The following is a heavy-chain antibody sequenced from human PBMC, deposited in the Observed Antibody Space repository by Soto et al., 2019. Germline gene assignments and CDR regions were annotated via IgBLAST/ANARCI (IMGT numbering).Heavy chain of an antibody. D-gene: IGHD4-17*01. CDR1: GFTFSTYG. J-gene: IGHJ6*02. V-gene: IGHV3-30*18. CDR3: AKDLQSYGDYDYYCYGMDV. Sequence: QVQLVESGGGGVQPGRSLTISCAASGFTFSTYGMHWVRQTPGQGLGWVAVFSYDGTNKFYSDSVKGRFTISRDNFKNTLTLQMNSLRADDTAVYSCAKDLQSYGDYDYYCYGMDVWGLGTRVTVSS. CDR2: FSYDGTNK.